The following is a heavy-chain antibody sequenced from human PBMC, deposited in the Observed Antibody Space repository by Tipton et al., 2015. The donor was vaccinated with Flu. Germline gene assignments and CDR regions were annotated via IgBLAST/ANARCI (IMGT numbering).Heavy chain of an antibody. CDR2: INHSGST. CDR3: ARGLLGAPGYSYGLVHFEWDY. D-gene: IGHD5-18*01. CDR1: GGSFSGYY. Sequence: TLSLTCAVYGGSFSGYYWSWIRQPPGKGLEWIGEINHSGSTNYNPSLKSRVTISVDTSKNQFSLKLSSVTAADTAVYYCARGLLGAPGYSYGLVHFEWDYWGQGTLVTVSS. J-gene: IGHJ4*02. V-gene: IGHV4-34*01.